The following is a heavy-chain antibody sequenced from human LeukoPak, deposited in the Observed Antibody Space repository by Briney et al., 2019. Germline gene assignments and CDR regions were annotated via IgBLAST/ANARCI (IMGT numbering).Heavy chain of an antibody. Sequence: ASVKVSCKASGYTFTGYYVHWVRQAPGQGLEWMGWINPNSGSTNYAQKFQGRVTVTRDTSISTAYMELSSLRSDDTAVYYCARGGYTYGRGDAFDIWGQGTMVTVSS. V-gene: IGHV1-2*02. CDR1: GYTFTGYY. CDR2: INPNSGST. D-gene: IGHD5-18*01. CDR3: ARGGYTYGRGDAFDI. J-gene: IGHJ3*02.